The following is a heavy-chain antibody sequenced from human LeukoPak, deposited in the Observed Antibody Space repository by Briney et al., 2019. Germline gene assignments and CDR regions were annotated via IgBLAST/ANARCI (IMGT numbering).Heavy chain of an antibody. V-gene: IGHV3-30-3*01. CDR2: ISYDGSNK. D-gene: IGHD3-10*01. Sequence: GGSLRLSCAASGFTFSNYAMSWVRQAPGKGLEWVAVISYDGSNKYYADSVKGRFTISRDNSKNTLYLQMNSLRAEDTAVYYCAREVAPGGGSGSYCNLWGQGTLVTVSS. CDR1: GFTFSNYA. CDR3: AREVAPGGGSGSYCNL. J-gene: IGHJ5*02.